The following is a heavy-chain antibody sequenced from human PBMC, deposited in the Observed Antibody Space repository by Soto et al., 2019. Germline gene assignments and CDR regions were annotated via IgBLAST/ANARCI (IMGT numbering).Heavy chain of an antibody. CDR3: ARGYCSGGSCYSGDYFDY. D-gene: IGHD2-15*01. Sequence: SVKVSCKASGGTFSSYAISWVRQAPGQGLEWMGGIIPIFGTANYAQKFQGRVTITADESTSTAYMELSSLRSEDTAVYYCARGYCSGGSCYSGDYFDYWGQGILVTVSS. V-gene: IGHV1-69*13. CDR1: GGTFSSYA. CDR2: IIPIFGTA. J-gene: IGHJ4*02.